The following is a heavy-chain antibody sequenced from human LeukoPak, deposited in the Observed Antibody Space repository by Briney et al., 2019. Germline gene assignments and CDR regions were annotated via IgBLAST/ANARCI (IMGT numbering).Heavy chain of an antibody. V-gene: IGHV3-21*01. Sequence: GGSLRLSCAASGFSFSTYSMSWVRQAPGKGLEWVSSTSSSSSYKYYADSVKGRFTISRDNAKKSLYLQMNSLRVEDTAVYYCAREGDDSSGYYLDSFDYRGQGTLVTVSS. CDR1: GFSFSTYS. D-gene: IGHD3-22*01. CDR3: AREGDDSSGYYLDSFDY. J-gene: IGHJ4*02. CDR2: TSSSSSYK.